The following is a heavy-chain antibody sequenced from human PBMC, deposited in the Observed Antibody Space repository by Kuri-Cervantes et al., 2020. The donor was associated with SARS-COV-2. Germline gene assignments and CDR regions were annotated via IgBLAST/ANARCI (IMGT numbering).Heavy chain of an antibody. CDR1: GFSIIDRAYW. V-gene: IGHV3-7*01. D-gene: IGHD5-24*01. CDR3: VREKGGWLQGDY. Sequence: GGSLRLSCTASGFSIIDRAYWMTWVRQTPGKGLEWVANIKHDGSERFYVDSVKGRFTISRDNAKNSLYLQMDSLRAEDTAVYYCVREKGGWLQGDYWGQGTLVTVSS. CDR2: IKHDGSER. J-gene: IGHJ4*02.